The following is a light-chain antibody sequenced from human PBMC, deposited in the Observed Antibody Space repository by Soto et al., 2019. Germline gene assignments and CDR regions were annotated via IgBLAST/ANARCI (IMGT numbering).Light chain of an antibody. Sequence: EIVLTQSPGTLSLSPGERATLSCRASQSVSRSYLAWYQQKLGQAPRLLIYGASSRATGIPDRFSGSGSGTDFTLTISRLEPEDFAVYYCQQYGSSPWTFGQGTKVEIK. CDR1: QSVSRSY. CDR3: QQYGSSPWT. J-gene: IGKJ1*01. V-gene: IGKV3-20*01. CDR2: GAS.